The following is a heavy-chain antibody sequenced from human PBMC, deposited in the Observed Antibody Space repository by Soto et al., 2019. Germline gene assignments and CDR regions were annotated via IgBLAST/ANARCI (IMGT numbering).Heavy chain of an antibody. J-gene: IGHJ6*02. V-gene: IGHV1-69*13. CDR3: ANSTIFGVVIPLSSHNYYYYGMDV. Sequence: SSVPVSCKASLGTLSSYAIRWVRQAPAQGLEWMGGIIPIFWTANNAQKFQGRVTITADEPTSTAYMELSSLRSEDTAVYYCANSTIFGVVIPLSSHNYYYYGMDVWGQGTTVTVSS. CDR1: LGTLSSYA. CDR2: IIPIFWTA. D-gene: IGHD3-3*01.